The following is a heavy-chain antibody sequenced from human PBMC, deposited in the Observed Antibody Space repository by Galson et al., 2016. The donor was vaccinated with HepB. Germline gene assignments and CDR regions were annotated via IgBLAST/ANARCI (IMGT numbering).Heavy chain of an antibody. Sequence: QSGAEVKKPGESLRISCQASGHSFTDYWITWVRQMPGKGREWMGRIDPRDSYINYSPSFQGRVTISVDRSISAAYLQWSRLRASDTVTYYCARHVHSSSSGADDFWGQGSLVTVSS. CDR1: GHSFTDYW. CDR3: ARHVHSSSSGADDF. J-gene: IGHJ4*02. V-gene: IGHV5-10-1*01. D-gene: IGHD3-22*01. CDR2: IDPRDSYI.